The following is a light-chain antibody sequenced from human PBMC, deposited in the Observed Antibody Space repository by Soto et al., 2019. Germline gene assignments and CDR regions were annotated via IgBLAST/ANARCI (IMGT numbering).Light chain of an antibody. CDR2: DVS. Sequence: DIQMTQSPSSVSASVGDRVTMTCRASQDISRWLAWYQQKPGKAPELLIYDVSTLQSGVPSRFSGTGSGTEFTLTISSLQPEDFATYYCQQYNAYYSFGQGTKVDIK. CDR1: QDISRW. CDR3: QQYNAYYS. J-gene: IGKJ2*03. V-gene: IGKV1-5*01.